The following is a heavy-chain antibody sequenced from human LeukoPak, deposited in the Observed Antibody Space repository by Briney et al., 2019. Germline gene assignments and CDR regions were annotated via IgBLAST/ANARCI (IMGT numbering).Heavy chain of an antibody. CDR2: ISGSGGST. V-gene: IGHV3-23*01. D-gene: IGHD3-10*01. CDR1: GFTFSSYA. Sequence: PGGSLRLSCAASGFTFSSYAMSWVRQAPGKGLEWVSAISGSGGSTYYADSVRGRFTISRDNSKNTLYLQMNSLRAEDTAVYYCAKDSRGVGPKCNWFDPWGQGTLVTVSS. CDR3: AKDSRGVGPKCNWFDP. J-gene: IGHJ5*02.